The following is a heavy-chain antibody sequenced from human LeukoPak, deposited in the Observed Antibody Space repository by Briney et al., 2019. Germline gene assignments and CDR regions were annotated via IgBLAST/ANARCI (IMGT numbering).Heavy chain of an antibody. J-gene: IGHJ4*02. D-gene: IGHD3-22*01. CDR2: IYYSGST. CDR1: GVSISGYY. Sequence: SETLSLTCTVSGVSISGYYWSWIRQPPGKGLEWIGYIYYSGSTNYNPSLKSRVTISVDTSKNQFSLKLSSVTAADTAVYYCARDGGSGYYAYWGQGTLVTVSS. V-gene: IGHV4-59*01. CDR3: ARDGGSGYYAY.